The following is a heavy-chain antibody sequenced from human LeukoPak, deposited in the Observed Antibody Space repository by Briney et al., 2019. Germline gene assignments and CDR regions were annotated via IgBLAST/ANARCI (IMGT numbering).Heavy chain of an antibody. J-gene: IGHJ3*02. Sequence: GESLKISCQGSGSSFSSYWIAWVRQLPGKGLEWMGIIYPGDSDTRYSPSFQGQVTISTDKSISTAYLQWSSLKASDTAMYYCARIRVPAAIKDAFDIWGQGTMVTVSS. D-gene: IGHD2-2*01. V-gene: IGHV5-51*01. CDR1: GSSFSSYW. CDR2: IYPGDSDT. CDR3: ARIRVPAAIKDAFDI.